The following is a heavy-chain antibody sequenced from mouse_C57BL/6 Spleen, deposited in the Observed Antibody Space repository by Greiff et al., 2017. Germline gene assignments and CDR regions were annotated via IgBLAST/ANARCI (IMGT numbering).Heavy chain of an antibody. Sequence: EVQLQESVAELVRPGASVKLSCTASGFNITNTYMHWVKQRPEHGLEWIGRIYPANGTTKYAPKFQGTATITADTTSNTAYLQLSSLMSEDTAIDYGARIPAYYCGSSAGFDYWGQGTTLTVSS. V-gene: IGHV14-3*01. D-gene: IGHD1-1*01. CDR1: GFNITNTY. CDR3: ARIPAYYCGSSAGFDY. CDR2: IYPANGTT. J-gene: IGHJ2*01.